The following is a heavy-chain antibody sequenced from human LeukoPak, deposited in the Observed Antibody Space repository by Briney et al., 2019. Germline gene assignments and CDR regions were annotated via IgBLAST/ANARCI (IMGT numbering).Heavy chain of an antibody. V-gene: IGHV4-39*01. D-gene: IGHD3-22*01. Sequence: SETLSLTCTVSGGSISSSSYYWGWIRQPPGKGLEWIGSIYYSGSTYYNPSLKSRVTISVDTSKNQFSLKLSSVTAADTAVYYCARVSGLGDYWGQGTLVTVSS. CDR1: GGSISSSSYY. J-gene: IGHJ4*02. CDR2: IYYSGST. CDR3: ARVSGLGDY.